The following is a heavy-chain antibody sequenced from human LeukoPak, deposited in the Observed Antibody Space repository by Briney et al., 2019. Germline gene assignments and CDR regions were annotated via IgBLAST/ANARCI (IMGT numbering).Heavy chain of an antibody. V-gene: IGHV3-20*04. CDR3: TTDGYDSSGYIFDY. Sequence: PPGGSLRLSCAASGFTFDDYGMSWVRQAPGKGLEWVSGINWNGGNTGYADSVKGRFTISRDNAKNSLYLQMNSLRAEDTAVYYCTTDGYDSSGYIFDYWGQGTLVTVSS. J-gene: IGHJ4*02. CDR2: INWNGGNT. CDR1: GFTFDDYG. D-gene: IGHD3-22*01.